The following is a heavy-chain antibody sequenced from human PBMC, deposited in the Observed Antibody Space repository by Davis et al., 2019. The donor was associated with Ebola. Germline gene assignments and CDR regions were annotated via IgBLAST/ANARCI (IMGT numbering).Heavy chain of an antibody. D-gene: IGHD3-22*01. Sequence: GESLKISCAASGFTFSDYYMDWVRQAPGMGLEWVGRIRNKASSYTTEYAASVKGRFTISRDDSKNSLYLQMNSLKTEDTAVYYCASHDSSGYYIAFDIWGQGTMVTVSS. CDR1: GFTFSDYY. CDR2: IRNKASSYTT. V-gene: IGHV3-72*01. J-gene: IGHJ3*02. CDR3: ASHDSSGYYIAFDI.